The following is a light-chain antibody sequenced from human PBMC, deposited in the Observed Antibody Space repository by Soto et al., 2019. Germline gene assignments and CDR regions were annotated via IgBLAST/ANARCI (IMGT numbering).Light chain of an antibody. J-gene: IGLJ1*01. CDR1: SRDIGTSNL. CDR2: EVT. CDR3: SSFAVFSLSLFV. Sequence: QSVLTQPASVSGSPGQSITISCTGTSRDIGTSNLVSWYQQYPGKAPKLMIYEVTKRPSGISYRFSGSKSGNTASLTISGLKPGHGFVYYSSSFAVFSLSLFVVGTGTRVPV. V-gene: IGLV2-23*02.